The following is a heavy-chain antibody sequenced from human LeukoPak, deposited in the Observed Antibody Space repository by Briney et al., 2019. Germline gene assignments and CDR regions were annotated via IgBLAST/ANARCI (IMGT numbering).Heavy chain of an antibody. V-gene: IGHV4-59*01. J-gene: IGHJ5*02. CDR1: GGSISSYY. Sequence: SETLSLTCTVSGGSISSYYWSWIRQPPGKGLEWIGYIYYSGSANYNPSLKSRVTISVDTSKNQFSLKLSSVTAADTAVYYCARWKGYCSSTSCYAGDWFDPWGQGTLVTVSS. CDR3: ARWKGYCSSTSCYAGDWFDP. D-gene: IGHD2-2*01. CDR2: IYYSGSA.